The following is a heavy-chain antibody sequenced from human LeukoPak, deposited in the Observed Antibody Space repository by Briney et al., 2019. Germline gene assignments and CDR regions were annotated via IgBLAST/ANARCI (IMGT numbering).Heavy chain of an antibody. CDR2: IYPGDSDT. J-gene: IGHJ3*02. CDR1: GYSFTSYW. Sequence: GESLKISCKGSGYSFTSYWIGWVRQMPGKGLEWMGIIYPGDSDTRYSPSLHGQVTISADKSISTAYLQWSSLKASDTAMYYCASGETSARLAFDIWGQGTMVTVSS. D-gene: IGHD3-10*01. CDR3: ASGETSARLAFDI. V-gene: IGHV5-51*01.